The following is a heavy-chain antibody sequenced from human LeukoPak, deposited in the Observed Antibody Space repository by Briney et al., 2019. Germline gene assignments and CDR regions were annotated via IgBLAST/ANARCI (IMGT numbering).Heavy chain of an antibody. CDR2: INPNDGDT. V-gene: IGHV1-2*02. Sequence: ASVKVSCKASGYTCTDYYMHWVRQAPGQGVEWMGWINPNDGDTNYAQKFQGRVTMTRDTSISTAHMEVSRLRSDDTAVYYCARANFLYCSSSTCLFDYWGQGTLVTVSS. CDR3: ARANFLYCSSSTCLFDY. CDR1: GYTCTDYY. D-gene: IGHD2-2*01. J-gene: IGHJ4*02.